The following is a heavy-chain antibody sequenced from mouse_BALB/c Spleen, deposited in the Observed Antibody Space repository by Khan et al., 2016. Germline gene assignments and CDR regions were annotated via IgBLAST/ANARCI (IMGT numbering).Heavy chain of an antibody. CDR3: ARDKLGASDY. J-gene: IGHJ2*01. D-gene: IGHD4-1*01. Sequence: EVQLVESGGGLVQPGGSLRLSCATSGFTFTDYYMSWVRQPPGKALEWLGFIRNKANGYTTEYSASVKGRFTISRDNSQSILYLQMNTLRAEDSGTYYCARDKLGASDYWGQGTTLTVAS. CDR2: IRNKANGYTT. V-gene: IGHV7-3*02. CDR1: GFTFTDYY.